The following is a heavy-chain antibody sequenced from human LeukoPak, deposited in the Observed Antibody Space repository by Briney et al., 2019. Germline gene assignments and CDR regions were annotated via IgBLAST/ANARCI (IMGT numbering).Heavy chain of an antibody. V-gene: IGHV4-4*07. Sequence: SETLSLTCTVSGGSISSYYWSWIRQPAGKGLEWIGRIYTSGSTNYNPSLKSRVTMSVDTSKNQFSLKLSSVTAADTAVYYCARPYYDFWSGYYFEGAFDIWGQGTMVTVSS. CDR3: ARPYYDFWSGYYFEGAFDI. CDR1: GGSISSYY. J-gene: IGHJ3*02. CDR2: IYTSGST. D-gene: IGHD3-3*01.